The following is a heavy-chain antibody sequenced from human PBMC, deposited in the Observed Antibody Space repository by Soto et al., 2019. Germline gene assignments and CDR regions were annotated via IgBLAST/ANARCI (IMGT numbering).Heavy chain of an antibody. J-gene: IGHJ4*02. D-gene: IGHD1-1*01. CDR2: IFYSGGT. V-gene: IGHV4-59*01. CDR1: GDSISTYY. CDR3: ARVQLVHKVIDY. Sequence: GTLSLTCTVSGDSISTYYWSWIRQPPGKGLQWIGYIFYSGGTAYNPSLESRVTISLDMSKKQFSLKLNSMTAADTAVYYCARVQLVHKVIDYWGQGTQVTVSS.